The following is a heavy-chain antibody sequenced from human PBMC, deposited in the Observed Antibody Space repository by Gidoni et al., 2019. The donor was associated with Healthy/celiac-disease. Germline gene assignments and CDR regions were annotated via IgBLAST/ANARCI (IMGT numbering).Heavy chain of an antibody. Sequence: EVQLVESGGGLVKPGGSLRLSCAASGFTFSSYSMNWVRQAPGKGLEWVSSISSSSSYIYYADSVKGRFTISRDNAKNSLYLQMNSLRAEDTAVYYCARDRGSSWYPIDYWGQGTLVTVSS. D-gene: IGHD6-13*01. CDR3: ARDRGSSWYPIDY. CDR2: ISSSSSYI. CDR1: GFTFSSYS. V-gene: IGHV3-21*01. J-gene: IGHJ4*02.